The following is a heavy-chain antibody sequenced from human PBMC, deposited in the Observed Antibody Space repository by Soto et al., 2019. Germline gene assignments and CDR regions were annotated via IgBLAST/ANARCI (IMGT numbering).Heavy chain of an antibody. CDR3: ARLKWDYDILTGYYTLPNWFDP. CDR1: GGSISSGDYY. D-gene: IGHD3-9*01. Sequence: LSLTCTVSGGSISSGDYYWTWIRQVPGKGLEWIGYIYYSGSTYYNPSLKSRVTISVDTSKNQFSLKLSSVTAADTAVYYCARLKWDYDILTGYYTLPNWFDPWGQGTLVTVSS. V-gene: IGHV4-30-4*08. J-gene: IGHJ5*02. CDR2: IYYSGST.